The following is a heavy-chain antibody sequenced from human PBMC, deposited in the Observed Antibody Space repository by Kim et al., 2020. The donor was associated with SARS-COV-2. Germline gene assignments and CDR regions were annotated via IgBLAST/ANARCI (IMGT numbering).Heavy chain of an antibody. V-gene: IGHV2-5*01. CDR3: AHSVGATTNY. D-gene: IGHD1-26*01. Sequence: DTRYSPSLKSRLTITKDTSKNQVVLTMTNMDPVDTATYYCAHSVGATTNYWGQGTLVTVSS. J-gene: IGHJ4*02. CDR2: DT.